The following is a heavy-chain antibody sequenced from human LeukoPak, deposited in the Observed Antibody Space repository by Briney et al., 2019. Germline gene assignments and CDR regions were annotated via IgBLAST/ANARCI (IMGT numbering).Heavy chain of an antibody. J-gene: IGHJ4*02. V-gene: IGHV3-7*03. CDR2: IKQDGSEK. D-gene: IGHD3-10*01. CDR1: RFTFSIHC. CDR3: ARDPDMVRGVNFDY. Sequence: GGSLRLSCEASRFTFSIHCMNWFRPAPGKGLEWVANIKQDGSEKYYVESVKGRFTISRDNAKNSLYLQMNSLRAEDTAVYYCARDPDMVRGVNFDYWGQGTLVTVSS.